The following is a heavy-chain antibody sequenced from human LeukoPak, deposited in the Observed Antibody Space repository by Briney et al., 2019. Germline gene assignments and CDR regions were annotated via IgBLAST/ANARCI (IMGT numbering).Heavy chain of an antibody. CDR1: GFTFDDYA. CDR2: ISWDGGST. D-gene: IGHD2/OR15-2a*01. J-gene: IGHJ4*02. V-gene: IGHV3-43D*03. Sequence: GGSLRLSCAASGFTFDDYAMHWVRHVPGKGVKWVSLISWDGGSTYYADSVKGRFTISRDNSKNSLYLQMNTLRPEDTALYYCAKGFRATTFSIDYWGQGTLVTVSS. CDR3: AKGFRATTFSIDY.